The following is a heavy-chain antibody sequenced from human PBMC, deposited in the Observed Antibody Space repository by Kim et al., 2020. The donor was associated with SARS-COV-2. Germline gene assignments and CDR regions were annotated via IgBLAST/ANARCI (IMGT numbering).Heavy chain of an antibody. CDR3: AREGHEGGYLT. CDR2: INADNGNT. D-gene: IGHD3-22*01. V-gene: IGHV1-3*01. J-gene: IGHJ3*01. Sequence: ASVKVSCKASGYTFTDYAIHWVRQAPGQRFEWMGWINADNGNTRYSQKFQGRVTITRDTSASTAYMELNSLRSEDTAVYYCAREGHEGGYLTWGQGTMVTVSS. CDR1: GYTFTDYA.